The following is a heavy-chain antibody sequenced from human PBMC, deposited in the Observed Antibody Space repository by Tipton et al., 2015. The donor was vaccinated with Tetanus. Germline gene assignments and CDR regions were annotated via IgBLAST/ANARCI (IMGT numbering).Heavy chain of an antibody. CDR2: VYNSGGT. V-gene: IGHV4-59*05. Sequence: LRLSCSVSGGSISSYFWSWIRQPPGKGLEWIGSVYNSGGTYYNPSLKSRVTISVDTSKNQFSLKLSSVTAADTAVYYCARIYDFWSGYYSDHWGQGTLVTVSS. J-gene: IGHJ4*02. D-gene: IGHD3-3*01. CDR3: ARIYDFWSGYYSDH. CDR1: GGSISSYF.